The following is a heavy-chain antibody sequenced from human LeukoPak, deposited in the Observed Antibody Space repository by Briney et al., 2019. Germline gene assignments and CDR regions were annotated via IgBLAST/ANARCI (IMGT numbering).Heavy chain of an antibody. D-gene: IGHD3-3*01. CDR3: ARHDFDLPMIHSFFVH. J-gene: IGHJ5*02. CDR2: MHPTGDST. Sequence: GASVKVSCKASGYTFTKYYMNWVRQAPGQGLEWMGIMHPTGDSTNYAQKFQGRVTLTRDTSTGTFYMELSSLTSEDTAVYYCARHDFDLPMIHSFFVHWGQGTLVTVSS. CDR1: GYTFTKYY. V-gene: IGHV1-46*01.